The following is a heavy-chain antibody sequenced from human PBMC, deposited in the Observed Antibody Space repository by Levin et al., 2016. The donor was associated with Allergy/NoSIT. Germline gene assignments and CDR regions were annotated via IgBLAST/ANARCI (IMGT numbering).Heavy chain of an antibody. J-gene: IGHJ6*02. Sequence: LRLSCVISGDSVSRNGASWNWIRQSPSRGLEWLGRTYFRSRWYNDYPTSMKGRASINPETSKNQYSLQMASVTLEDTALYYCARAQNFYDAIGYYGMDVWGQGTAVTVSS. D-gene: IGHD5/OR15-5a*01. CDR3: ARAQNFYDAIGYYGMDV. V-gene: IGHV6-1*01. CDR2: TYFRSRWYN. CDR1: GDSVSRNGAS.